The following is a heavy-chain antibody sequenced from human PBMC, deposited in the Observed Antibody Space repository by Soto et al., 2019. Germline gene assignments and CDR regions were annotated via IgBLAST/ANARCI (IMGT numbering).Heavy chain of an antibody. D-gene: IGHD3-22*01. Sequence: PSETLSLTCTVSGGSISNSSYYWGWIRQPPGKGLEWVGNIYYSGSTYYNPSLKSRVTISVDSSKNQFSLKLSSVTAADTAVYYCARKDYYDGCWDYWGQGTLVTVSS. CDR3: ARKDYYDGCWDY. CDR2: IYYSGST. J-gene: IGHJ4*02. V-gene: IGHV4-39*01. CDR1: GGSISNSSYY.